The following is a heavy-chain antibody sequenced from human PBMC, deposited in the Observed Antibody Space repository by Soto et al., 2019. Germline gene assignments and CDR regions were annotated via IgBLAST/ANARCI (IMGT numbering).Heavy chain of an antibody. CDR2: IYYSGSA. Sequence: SETLSLTCTVSGGSISSYYWSWIRQPPGKGLEWIGYIYYSGSANYNPSLKSRVTISVDTSKNQFSLKLSSVTAADTAVYYCARSTLGLRYFVGPFDYWGQGTLVTVSS. D-gene: IGHD3-9*01. V-gene: IGHV4-59*01. CDR1: GGSISSYY. CDR3: ARSTLGLRYFVGPFDY. J-gene: IGHJ4*02.